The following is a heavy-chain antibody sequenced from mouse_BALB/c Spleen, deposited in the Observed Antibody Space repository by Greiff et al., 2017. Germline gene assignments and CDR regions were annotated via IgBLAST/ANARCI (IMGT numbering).Heavy chain of an antibody. J-gene: IGHJ3*01. CDR1: GYSITSDYA. D-gene: IGHD2-4*01. Sequence: EVKVEESGPGLVKPSQSLSLTCTVTGYSITSDYAWNWIRQFPGNKLEWMGYISYSGSTSYNPSLKSRISITRDTSKNQFFLQLNSVTTEDTATYYCAIYYDYEAWFAYWGQGTLVTVSA. CDR3: AIYYDYEAWFAY. V-gene: IGHV3-2*02. CDR2: ISYSGST.